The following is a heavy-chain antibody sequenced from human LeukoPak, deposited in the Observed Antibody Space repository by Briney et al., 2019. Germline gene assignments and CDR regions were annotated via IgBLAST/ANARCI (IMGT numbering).Heavy chain of an antibody. Sequence: GGSLRLSCAASGFTFSSYSMNWVRQAPGKGLEWVSSISSSSSYIYYADSVKGRFTISRDNSKNTLYLQMNSLRAEDTAVYYCAMSAGTYYWGQGTLVTVSS. J-gene: IGHJ4*02. CDR3: AMSAGTYY. V-gene: IGHV3-21*04. D-gene: IGHD6-19*01. CDR2: ISSSSSYI. CDR1: GFTFSSYS.